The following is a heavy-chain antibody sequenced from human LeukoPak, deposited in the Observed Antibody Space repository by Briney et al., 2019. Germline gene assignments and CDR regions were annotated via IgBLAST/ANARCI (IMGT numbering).Heavy chain of an antibody. V-gene: IGHV3-23*01. CDR2: ISIGGDTT. CDR3: AKADPAYYDFWSGYYLLDY. D-gene: IGHD3-3*01. Sequence: PGGSLRLSCAASGFTFSSHGMCWVRQAPGRGLEWVSSISIGGDTTYSDSVKGRFTISRDNSKNTLYLQLDSLRAEDTAVYYCAKADPAYYDFWSGYYLLDYWGQGTLVTVSS. CDR1: GFTFSSHG. J-gene: IGHJ4*02.